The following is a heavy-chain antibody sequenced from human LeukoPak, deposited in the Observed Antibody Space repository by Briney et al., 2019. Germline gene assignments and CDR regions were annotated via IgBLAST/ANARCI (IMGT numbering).Heavy chain of an antibody. CDR3: ARDFSPQGSSGWLVY. J-gene: IGHJ4*02. CDR2: ISSSGNSK. CDR1: GFTFSSYE. Sequence: PGGSLRLSCAPSGFTFSSYEMNWVRQAPGKGLEWVSYISSSGNSKYYADSVKGRFTISRDNAKNSLYLQMNSLRAEDTAVYYCARDFSPQGSSGWLVYWGQGTLVTVSS. D-gene: IGHD6-19*01. V-gene: IGHV3-48*03.